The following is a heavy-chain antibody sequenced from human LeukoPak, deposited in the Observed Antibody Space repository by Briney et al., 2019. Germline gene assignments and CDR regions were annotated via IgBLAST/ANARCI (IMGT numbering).Heavy chain of an antibody. CDR3: AREDTSAAAGTYGY. D-gene: IGHD6-13*01. CDR2: IIPIFGTA. J-gene: IGHJ4*02. CDR1: GGTFSSYA. V-gene: IGHV1-69*13. Sequence: SVKVSCKASGGTFSSYAISWVRQAPGQGLEWMGGIIPIFGTANYAQKFQGRVTITADESTSTAYMELSSLRSEDTAAYYCAREDTSAAAGTYGYWGQGTLVTVSS.